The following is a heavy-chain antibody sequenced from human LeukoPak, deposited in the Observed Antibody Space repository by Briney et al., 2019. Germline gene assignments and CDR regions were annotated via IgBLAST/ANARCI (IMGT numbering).Heavy chain of an antibody. CDR2: MNPNSGNT. J-gene: IGHJ6*03. V-gene: IGHV1-8*03. Sequence: ASVKVSCKASGYTFTSYDINWVRQATRQGLEWMGWMNPNSGNTGYAQKFQGRVTITRNTSISTAYMELSSLRSEDTAVYYCATALRTNNYYYYMDVWGKGTTVTVSS. CDR1: GYTFTSYD. CDR3: ATALRTNNYYYYMDV. D-gene: IGHD2-8*01.